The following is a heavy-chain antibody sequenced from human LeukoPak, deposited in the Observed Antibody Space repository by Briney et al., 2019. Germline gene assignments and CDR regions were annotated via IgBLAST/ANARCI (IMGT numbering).Heavy chain of an antibody. D-gene: IGHD4-17*01. Sequence: SETLSLTCSVSGGSISSYYWNWLRQPAGTGLEWIGRIYRSGSTNYSPSLKSRISMSIDTSKSQFSLKLSSVTAADTAVYYCARSNDNGDYYFDSWGQGTLVTVSS. CDR2: IYRSGST. CDR1: GGSISSYY. J-gene: IGHJ4*02. CDR3: ARSNDNGDYYFDS. V-gene: IGHV4-4*07.